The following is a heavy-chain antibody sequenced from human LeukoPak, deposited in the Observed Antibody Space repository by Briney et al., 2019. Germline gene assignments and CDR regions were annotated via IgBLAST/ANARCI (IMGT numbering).Heavy chain of an antibody. D-gene: IGHD4-17*01. CDR1: GGSISSYY. Sequence: PSETLSLTCTVSGGSISSYYWSWIRQPPGKGLGWIGYIYYSGSTNYNASLKSRGTISVDTSKNQFSLKLSSVTAADTAVYYCARGSDYGEPFDYWGQGTLVTVSS. V-gene: IGHV4-59*01. CDR2: IYYSGST. J-gene: IGHJ4*02. CDR3: ARGSDYGEPFDY.